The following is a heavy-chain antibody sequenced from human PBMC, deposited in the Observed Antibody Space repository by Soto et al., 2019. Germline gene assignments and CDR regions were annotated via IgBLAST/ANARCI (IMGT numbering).Heavy chain of an antibody. CDR3: ARDQLWDWSSTICYREGNYYYGMDV. Sequence: QVQLVQSGAEVKKPGASVKVSCKASGYTFTGYYMHWVRQAPGQGLEWMGWINPNSGGTNYAQKFQGWVTMTRDTSISTASMELSRMISDDTAVYYCARDQLWDWSSTICYREGNYYYGMDVWGQGTTVTVSS. CDR1: GYTFTGYY. J-gene: IGHJ6*02. CDR2: INPNSGGT. D-gene: IGHD2-2*01. V-gene: IGHV1-2*04.